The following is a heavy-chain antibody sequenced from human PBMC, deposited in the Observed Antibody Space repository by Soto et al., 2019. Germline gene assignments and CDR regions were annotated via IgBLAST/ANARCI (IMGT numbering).Heavy chain of an antibody. CDR1: GFTFSSYW. CDR2: IKQDGSEK. J-gene: IGHJ4*02. D-gene: IGHD6-6*01. Sequence: SLRVSCAASGFTFSSYWMSWVRQAPGKGLEWVANIKQDGSEKYYVDSVKGRFTISRDNAKNSLYLQMNSLRAEDTAVYYCARGGGYSSSRGPGWYFDYWGQG. CDR3: ARGGGYSSSRGPGWYFDY. V-gene: IGHV3-7*01.